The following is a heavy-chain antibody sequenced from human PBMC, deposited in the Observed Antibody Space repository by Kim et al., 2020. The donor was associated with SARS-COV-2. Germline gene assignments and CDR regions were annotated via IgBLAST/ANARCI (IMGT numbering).Heavy chain of an antibody. J-gene: IGHJ6*02. D-gene: IGHD3-10*01. V-gene: IGHV3-30*18. CDR3: AKYLGSGSYYYYGMDV. Sequence: GGSLRLSCAASGFTFSSYGMHWVRQAPGKGLEWVAVISYDGSNKYYADSVKGRFTISRDNSKNTLYLQMNSRRAEDTAVYYCAKYLGSGSYYYYGMDVWGQGATVTVS. CDR1: GFTFSSYG. CDR2: ISYDGSNK.